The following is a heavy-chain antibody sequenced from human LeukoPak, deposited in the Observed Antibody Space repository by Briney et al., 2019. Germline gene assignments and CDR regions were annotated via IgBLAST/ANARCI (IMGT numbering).Heavy chain of an antibody. D-gene: IGHD6-13*01. J-gene: IGHJ6*02. CDR1: GGTFISYA. CDR2: IIPIFGTA. Sequence: ASVKVSCKASGGTFISYAISWVRQAPGQGLEWMGGIIPIFGTANYAQKFQGRVTITADEFTSTANMELSSLRSEDTAVYYCARGQTYSSSWFGMDVWGQGTTVTVSS. V-gene: IGHV1-69*13. CDR3: ARGQTYSSSWFGMDV.